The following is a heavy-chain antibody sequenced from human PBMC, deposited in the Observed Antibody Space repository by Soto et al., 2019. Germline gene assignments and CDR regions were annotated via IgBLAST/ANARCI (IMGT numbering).Heavy chain of an antibody. D-gene: IGHD3-16*01. CDR2: ISYDGRKK. CDR3: AKDRVESGLGEVDY. CDR1: RFTFSSYG. J-gene: IGHJ4*02. Sequence: PGGSLSLSCAASRFTFSSYGLHWVRQAPGKGLEWVAFISYDGRKKYYADSVKGRFTNSRGNAKDTLYLEINSLRAEDTAVYYCAKDRVESGLGEVDYGGQGTLVTVSS. V-gene: IGHV3-30*18.